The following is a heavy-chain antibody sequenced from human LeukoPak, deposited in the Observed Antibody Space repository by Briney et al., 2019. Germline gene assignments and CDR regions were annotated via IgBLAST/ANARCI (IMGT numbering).Heavy chain of an antibody. J-gene: IGHJ5*02. D-gene: IGHD3-10*01. CDR1: GGSISSSNW. CDR2: IYHSGST. V-gene: IGHV4-4*02. CDR3: ARVTGMVRGRWFDP. Sequence: SETLSLTCAVSGGSISSSNWWSWVRQPPGEGLEWIGEIYHSGSTNYNPSLKSRVTMSVDKSKNQFSLKLSSVTAADTAVYYCARVTGMVRGRWFDPWGQGTLVTVSS.